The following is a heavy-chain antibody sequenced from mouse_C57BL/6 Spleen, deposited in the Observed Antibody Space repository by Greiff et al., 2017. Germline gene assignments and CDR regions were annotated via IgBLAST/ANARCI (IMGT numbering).Heavy chain of an antibody. J-gene: IGHJ2*01. CDR3: ARGSPHY. CDR2: INPNNGGT. CDR1: GYTFTDYY. Sequence: EVKLQQSGPELVKPGASVKIPCKASGYTFTDYYMNWVKQSHGKSLEWIGDINPNNGGTSYNQKFKGKATLTVDKSSSTAYMELRSLTSEDSAVYYCARGSPHYWGQGTTLTVSS. V-gene: IGHV1-26*01.